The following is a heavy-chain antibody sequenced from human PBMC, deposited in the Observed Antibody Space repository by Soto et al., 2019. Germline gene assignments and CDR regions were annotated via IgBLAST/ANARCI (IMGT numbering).Heavy chain of an antibody. CDR1: GGSISSDGYY. Sequence: QVQLQESGPELVKPSQTLSLTCTVSGGSISSDGYYWSWIRQHPGKGLEWIGYIYYSGSTYYNPSLKSRVTISVDTSKNQFSLKLGSVTAADTAVYYCAGDSRLPMDWLDYWGQGTLVTVSS. V-gene: IGHV4-31*03. D-gene: IGHD3-10*01. CDR2: IYYSGST. CDR3: AGDSRLPMDWLDY. J-gene: IGHJ4*02.